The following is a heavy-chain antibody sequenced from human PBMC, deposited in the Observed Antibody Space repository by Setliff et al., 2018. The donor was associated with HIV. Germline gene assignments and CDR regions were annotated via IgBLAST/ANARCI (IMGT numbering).Heavy chain of an antibody. D-gene: IGHD3-3*01. J-gene: IGHJ3*02. CDR3: ARGYCNFWSGYYDSRFPNPIDAFDI. CDR2: ISAHNGNT. V-gene: IGHV1-18*01. CDR1: GYTFSSYG. Sequence: GASVKVSCKASGYTFSSYGISWVRQAPGQGVEWMGWISAHNGNTNYAQKLQGRVTMTTDTSTSTAYMELRSLRSDDTAVYYCARGYCNFWSGYYDSRFPNPIDAFDIWDQGTMVTVSS.